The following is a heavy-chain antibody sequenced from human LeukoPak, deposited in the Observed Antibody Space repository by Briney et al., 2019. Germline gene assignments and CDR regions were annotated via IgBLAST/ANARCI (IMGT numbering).Heavy chain of an antibody. Sequence: GGSLRLSCAASGFTFSSYGMHWVRRAPGKGLEWVAVISYDGSNKYYADSVKGRFTISRDDSKNTLYLQMNSLRAEDTAVYYCAKDLNWSMDYWGQGTLVTVSS. CDR1: GFTFSSYG. V-gene: IGHV3-30*18. D-gene: IGHD1-20*01. J-gene: IGHJ4*02. CDR3: AKDLNWSMDY. CDR2: ISYDGSNK.